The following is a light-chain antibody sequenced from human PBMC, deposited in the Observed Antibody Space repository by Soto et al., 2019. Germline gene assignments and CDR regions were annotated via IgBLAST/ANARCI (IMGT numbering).Light chain of an antibody. V-gene: IGLV2-14*01. Sequence: QSALTQPASVYGSPGQSITISCTGTSSDVGGYNYVSWYQQHPGDAPKLMIYDVGNRPSGVSNRFSGSRSVNTASLTISGLQAEDEADYYCSSYASNNFDVFGGGTKLTVL. J-gene: IGLJ2*01. CDR3: SSYASNNFDV. CDR1: SSDVGGYNY. CDR2: DVG.